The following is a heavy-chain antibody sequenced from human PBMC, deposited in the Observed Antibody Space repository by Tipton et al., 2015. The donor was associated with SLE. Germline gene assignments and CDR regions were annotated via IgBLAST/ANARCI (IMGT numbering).Heavy chain of an antibody. V-gene: IGHV3-9*01. Sequence: SLRLSCAASGFTFDDYAMHWVRQAPGKGLEWVSGISWNSGSIGYADSVKGRFTISRDNAKNSLYLQMNSLRAEDTAVYYCARDSSGYDTGYYYYYMDVWGKGTTVTVSS. D-gene: IGHD5-12*01. CDR3: ARDSSGYDTGYYYYYMDV. CDR1: GFTFDDYA. J-gene: IGHJ6*03. CDR2: ISWNSGSI.